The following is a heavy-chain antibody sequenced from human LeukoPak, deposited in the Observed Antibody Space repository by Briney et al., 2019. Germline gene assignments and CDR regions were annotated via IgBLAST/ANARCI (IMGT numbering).Heavy chain of an antibody. CDR1: GFTFSSYW. CDR2: IRSDGSST. V-gene: IGHV3-74*01. Sequence: GESLRLSCAASGFTFSSYWMHWVRQAPGKGLVWVSRIRSDGSSTTYADSVKGRFTISRDNTKNTLYLQMNSLRADDTAVYYCARDDYNRHWGQGTLVTVSS. D-gene: IGHD4-11*01. CDR3: ARDDYNRH. J-gene: IGHJ4*02.